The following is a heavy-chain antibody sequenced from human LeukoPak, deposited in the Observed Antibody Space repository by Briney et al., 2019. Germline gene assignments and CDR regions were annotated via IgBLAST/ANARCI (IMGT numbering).Heavy chain of an antibody. CDR3: AKNGVRGVYCSGGSCYTYFYYNMDV. CDR1: GFTFSSYG. J-gene: IGHJ6*03. V-gene: IGHV3-23*01. CDR2: INTNCGST. D-gene: IGHD2-15*01. Sequence: PGGSLRLSCAASGFTFSSYGMSWVRQAPGKRLELVSAINTNCGSTYYADSVEGRFTISRDNSKNTLYLQMNSLRAEDTGIDYCAKNGVRGVYCSGGSCYTYFYYNMDVWGKGTMVTISS.